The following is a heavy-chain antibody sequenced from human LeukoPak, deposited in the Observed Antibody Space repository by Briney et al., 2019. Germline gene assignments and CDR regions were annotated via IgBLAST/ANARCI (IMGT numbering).Heavy chain of an antibody. CDR3: ARESSVLCGGDCYVYYYGMDV. J-gene: IGHJ6*02. Sequence: PGGSLRLSCAASGFSVSVNYMSWVRQAPGKGLEWVSVIYSGGSTDYADSVKGRFTISRDNSKNTLYLQMNSLRAEDTAVYYCARESSVLCGGDCYVYYYGMDVWGQGTTVTVSS. CDR2: IYSGGST. CDR1: GFSVSVNY. V-gene: IGHV3-53*01. D-gene: IGHD2-21*02.